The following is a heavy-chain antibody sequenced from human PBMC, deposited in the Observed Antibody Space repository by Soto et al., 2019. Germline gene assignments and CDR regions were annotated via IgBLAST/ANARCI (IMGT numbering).Heavy chain of an antibody. CDR3: ARKVLGSTSRPDWWYFDL. CDR2: ISGGGDRT. D-gene: IGHD2-2*01. CDR1: GFTFINYA. V-gene: IGHV3-23*01. Sequence: EVQLLESGGGLVQPGGSLRLSCVGSGFTFINYAMNWVRQTPGKGLEWVSTISGGGDRTFDADTVKGRFTISRDNSKNTVNLQMNRLRADDTAVYYCARKVLGSTSRPDWWYFDLWGRGTPVTVSS. J-gene: IGHJ2*01.